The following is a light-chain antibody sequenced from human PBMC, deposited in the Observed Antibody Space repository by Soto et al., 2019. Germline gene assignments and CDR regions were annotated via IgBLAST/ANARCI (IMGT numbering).Light chain of an antibody. CDR1: QDISNY. CDR2: AAS. V-gene: IGKV1-33*01. CDR3: QQHDDLPLT. Sequence: DIQMTQSPSSLSASVGDRVTITCQASQDISNYLNWYQQKPGKAPKLLIYAASSLEAGVPSRFSGGRSGTDFTFTISRLQPEDIATYFCQQHDDLPLTFGGGTKVEIK. J-gene: IGKJ4*01.